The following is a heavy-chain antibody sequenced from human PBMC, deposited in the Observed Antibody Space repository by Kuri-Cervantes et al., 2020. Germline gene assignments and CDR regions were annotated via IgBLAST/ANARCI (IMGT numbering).Heavy chain of an antibody. CDR2: INHSGST. J-gene: IGHJ4*02. CDR3: ARTQPNRQLFDY. V-gene: IGHV4-34*01. CDR1: GGSFSGYY. Sequence: GSLRLSCAVYGGSFSGYYWSWIRQPPGTGLEWIGEINHSGSTNYNPSLKSRVTISVDTSKNQFSLKLSSVTAADTAVYYCARTQPNRQLFDYWGQGTLVTVSS. D-gene: IGHD1-1*01.